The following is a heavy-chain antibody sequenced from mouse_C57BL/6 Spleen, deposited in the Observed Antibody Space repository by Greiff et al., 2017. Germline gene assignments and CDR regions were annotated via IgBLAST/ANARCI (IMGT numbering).Heavy chain of an antibody. CDR1: GYTFTDYE. V-gene: IGHV1-15*01. D-gene: IGHD2-2*01. Sequence: VQLQQSGAELVRPGASVTLSCKASGYTFTDYEMHWVKQTPVHGLEWIGAIDPETGGTAYNQKFKGKAILTADKSSSTAYMELRSLTSEDSAVYYCTRENYGYDRGDYWGQGTTLTVSS. CDR2: IDPETGGT. J-gene: IGHJ2*01. CDR3: TRENYGYDRGDY.